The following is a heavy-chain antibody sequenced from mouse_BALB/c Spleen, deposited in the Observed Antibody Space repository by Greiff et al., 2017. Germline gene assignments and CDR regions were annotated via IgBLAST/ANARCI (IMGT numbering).Heavy chain of an antibody. CDR3: ARGATVVASYYYAMDY. J-gene: IGHJ4*01. V-gene: IGHV1S81*02. D-gene: IGHD1-1*01. CDR2: INPSNGRT. Sequence: QVQLQQPGADLVKPGASVKLSCKASGYTFTSYWMHWVKQRPGQGLEWIGEINPSNGRTNYNEKFKSKATLTVDKSSSTAYMQLSSLTSEDSAVYYCARGATVVASYYYAMDYWGQGTSVTVSS. CDR1: GYTFTSYW.